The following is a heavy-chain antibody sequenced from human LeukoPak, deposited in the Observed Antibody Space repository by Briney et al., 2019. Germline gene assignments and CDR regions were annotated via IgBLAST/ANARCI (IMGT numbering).Heavy chain of an antibody. D-gene: IGHD1-26*01. CDR1: GFTFSSYA. Sequence: PGGSLRLSCAASGFTFSSYAMSWVRQAPGKGLEWVSAISGSGGSTYYADSVKGRFTISRDNPKNTLYLQMNSLRAEDTAVYYCAKGGKYSGSYWIDYWGQGTLVTVSS. J-gene: IGHJ4*02. CDR3: AKGGKYSGSYWIDY. CDR2: ISGSGGST. V-gene: IGHV3-23*01.